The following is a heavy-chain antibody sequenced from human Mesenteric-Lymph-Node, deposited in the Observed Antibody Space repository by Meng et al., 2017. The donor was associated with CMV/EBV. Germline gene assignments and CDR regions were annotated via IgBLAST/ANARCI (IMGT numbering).Heavy chain of an antibody. J-gene: IGHJ4*02. CDR1: GVSISSYY. Sequence: SETLSLTCTVSGVSISSYYWSWIRQPPGKGLEWIGYSYNSGNTNYNPSLKSRVTISVDTSKKQLSLKLSSVTAADTAVYYCARRNYDFWSGYSNYFDSWGLGTLVTVSS. V-gene: IGHV4-59*01. CDR2: SYNSGNT. CDR3: ARRNYDFWSGYSNYFDS. D-gene: IGHD3-3*01.